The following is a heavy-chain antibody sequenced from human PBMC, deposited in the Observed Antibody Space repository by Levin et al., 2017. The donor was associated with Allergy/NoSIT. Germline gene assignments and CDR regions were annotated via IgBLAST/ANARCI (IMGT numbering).Heavy chain of an antibody. J-gene: IGHJ3*02. CDR3: ARESGYSYGSGAFDI. V-gene: IGHV1-3*01. D-gene: IGHD5-18*01. Sequence: GASVKVSCKASGYTFTSYAMHWVRQAPGQRLEWMGWINAGNGNTKYSQKFQGRVTITRDTSASTAYMELSSLRSEDTAVYYCARESGYSYGSGAFDIWGQGTMVTVSS. CDR2: INAGNGNT. CDR1: GYTFTSYA.